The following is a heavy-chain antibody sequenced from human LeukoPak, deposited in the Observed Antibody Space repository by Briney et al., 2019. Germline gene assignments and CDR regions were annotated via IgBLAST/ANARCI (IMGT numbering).Heavy chain of an antibody. CDR1: GFTFSSYS. CDR3: ARYDSSGYSTDY. J-gene: IGHJ4*02. Sequence: HGGSLRLSCAASGFTFSSYSMNWVRQAPGKGLEWVSYISSSSGTIYYADSVKGRFTISRDNAKNSLYLQMNSLRAEDTAVYYCARYDSSGYSTDYWGQGTLVTVSS. V-gene: IGHV3-48*04. D-gene: IGHD3-22*01. CDR2: ISSSSGTI.